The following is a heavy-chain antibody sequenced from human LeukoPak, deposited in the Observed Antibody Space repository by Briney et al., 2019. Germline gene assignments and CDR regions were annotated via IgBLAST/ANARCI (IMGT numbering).Heavy chain of an antibody. CDR3: ARDLGGSVTRLDY. Sequence: PSETLSLTCTVSGGSISSSSYYWGWIRQPPGKGLEWIGYIYYSGSTNYNPSLKSRVTISVDTSKNQFSLKLSSVTAADTAVYYCARDLGGSVTRLDYWGQGTLVTVSS. V-gene: IGHV4-61*05. CDR2: IYYSGST. J-gene: IGHJ4*02. D-gene: IGHD3-16*01. CDR1: GGSISSSSYY.